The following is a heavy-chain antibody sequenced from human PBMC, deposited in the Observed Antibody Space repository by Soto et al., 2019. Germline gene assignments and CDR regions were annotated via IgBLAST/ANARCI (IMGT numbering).Heavy chain of an antibody. D-gene: IGHD3-3*01. J-gene: IGHJ1*01. CDR1: GGSYSGYY. CDR2: SNHSGST. CDR3: ARGGSPIFGVVLPFNL. Sequence: WEPLSLPCGVCGGSYSGYYRSWIRHPPGKGLEWIGESNHSGSTNYNPTLKSRVTIAVDMSKNQFSLKLSSVTAADTAVYYCARGGSPIFGVVLPFNLWGQGTRVTVSS. V-gene: IGHV4-34*01.